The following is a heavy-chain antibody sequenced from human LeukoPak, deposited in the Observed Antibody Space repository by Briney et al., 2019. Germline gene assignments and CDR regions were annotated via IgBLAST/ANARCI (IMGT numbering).Heavy chain of an antibody. D-gene: IGHD1-26*01. V-gene: IGHV1-18*01. Sequence: GASVKVSCKASGYTFTSYGISWVRQAPGQGLEWMGWISAYNGNTNYAQKLQGRVTMTTDTSTSTAYMELRSLRSDDTAVYYCARGLVGATRAEYFQHWGQGTLVTVSS. J-gene: IGHJ1*01. CDR3: ARGLVGATRAEYFQH. CDR1: GYTFTSYG. CDR2: ISAYNGNT.